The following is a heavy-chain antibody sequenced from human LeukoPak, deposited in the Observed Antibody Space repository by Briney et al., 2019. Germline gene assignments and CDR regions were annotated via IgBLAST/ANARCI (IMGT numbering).Heavy chain of an antibody. V-gene: IGHV3-11*01. CDR2: ISGSGTTI. CDR1: GFTFSDYY. Sequence: GGSLRLSCAASGFTFSDYYMSWIRQAPGKGLEWISFISGSGTTIYYADSVKGRFSISRDNAKNSVFLQMNSLRAEDTAVYYCAGDTLDDYWGQGTLVTVSS. CDR3: AGDTLDDY. J-gene: IGHJ4*02.